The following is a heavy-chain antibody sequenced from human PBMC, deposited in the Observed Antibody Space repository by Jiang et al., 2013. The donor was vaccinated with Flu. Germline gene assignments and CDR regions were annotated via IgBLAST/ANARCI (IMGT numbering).Heavy chain of an antibody. J-gene: IGHJ4*02. CDR3: ARDSSTWPKTFDY. D-gene: IGHD6-13*01. CDR2: MYYSGNT. V-gene: IGHV4-59*13. Sequence: GSGLVKPSETLSLTCTVSGGSISSYYWTWIRQPPGKGLEWIGYMYYSGNTDYNPSLKSRVTISRDSSKTQFSLKLSSVTPADTAVYYCARDSSTWPKTFDYWGQGILVTVSS. CDR1: GGSISSYY.